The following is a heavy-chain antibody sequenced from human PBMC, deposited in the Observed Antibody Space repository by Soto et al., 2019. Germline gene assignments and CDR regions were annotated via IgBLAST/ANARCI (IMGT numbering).Heavy chain of an antibody. CDR3: ARVKAQILSSGWYGGDDI. J-gene: IGHJ3*02. Sequence: EVQLLESGGGLVQPGGSLRLSRAASGFTFSTYSMTWVRQAPGKGLEWVSTIRDSGHSTHYADSVRGRFAISRDNSKNTLFLQMNSLRAEDTAVYYCARVKAQILSSGWYGGDDIWGQGTMVTVSS. D-gene: IGHD6-19*01. CDR2: IRDSGHST. V-gene: IGHV3-23*01. CDR1: GFTFSTYS.